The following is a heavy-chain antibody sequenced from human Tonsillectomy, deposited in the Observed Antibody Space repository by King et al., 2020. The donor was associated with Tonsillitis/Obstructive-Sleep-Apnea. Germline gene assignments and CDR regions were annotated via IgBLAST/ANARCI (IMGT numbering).Heavy chain of an antibody. J-gene: IGHJ5*02. D-gene: IGHD6-19*01. CDR1: GGSISSYY. V-gene: IGHV4-59*01. CDR3: ARDVAVADPYNWFDP. Sequence: QLQESGPGLVKPSETLSLTCTVSGGSISSYYWSWIRQPPGKGLEWIGYIYYSGSTNYNPSLKSRVTISVDTSKNQFSLKLSSVTAADTAVYYCARDVAVADPYNWFDPWGQGTLVTVSS. CDR2: IYYSGST.